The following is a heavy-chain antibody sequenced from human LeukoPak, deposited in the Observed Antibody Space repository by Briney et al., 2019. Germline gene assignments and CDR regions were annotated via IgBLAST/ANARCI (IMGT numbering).Heavy chain of an antibody. CDR1: GFAFGDYT. J-gene: IGHJ4*02. Sequence: GGSLRLSCEASGFAFGDYTMNWVRQAPGKGLEWVSSISSKSTYIDSADSTKGRFTISRDNANNSVFLQMSSLRPEDTAVYYCARRGGLSSGRGFDHWGQGTLVTVSS. V-gene: IGHV3-21*01. D-gene: IGHD3-16*01. CDR3: ARRGGLSSGRGFDH. CDR2: ISSKSTYI.